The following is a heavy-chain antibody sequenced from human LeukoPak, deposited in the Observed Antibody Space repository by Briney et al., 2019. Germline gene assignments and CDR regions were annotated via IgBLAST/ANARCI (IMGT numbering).Heavy chain of an antibody. J-gene: IGHJ4*02. CDR1: GASISSSSYY. Sequence: PSETLSLTCTVSGASISSSSYYWGWIRQPPGKGLEWIGNIYSSGSTNYNPSLKSRVTISLDTSKNQFSLQLNSVTAADTAVYYCARRRGGSGYRDYWGQGTLVTVSS. V-gene: IGHV4-39*01. D-gene: IGHD5-12*01. CDR2: IYSSGST. CDR3: ARRRGGSGYRDY.